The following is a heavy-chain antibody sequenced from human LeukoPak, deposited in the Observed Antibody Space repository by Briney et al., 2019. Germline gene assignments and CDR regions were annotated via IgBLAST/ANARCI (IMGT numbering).Heavy chain of an antibody. CDR1: GFTFSSYG. CDR3: ARIQLWPADFDY. Sequence: GGPLRLSCAASGFTFSSYGMSWVRQAPGKGLEWVANIKQDGSEKHYVDSVKGRFTISRDNAKNSLYLQMNSLRAEDTAVYYCARIQLWPADFDYWGQGTLVTVSS. D-gene: IGHD5-18*01. J-gene: IGHJ4*02. CDR2: IKQDGSEK. V-gene: IGHV3-7*01.